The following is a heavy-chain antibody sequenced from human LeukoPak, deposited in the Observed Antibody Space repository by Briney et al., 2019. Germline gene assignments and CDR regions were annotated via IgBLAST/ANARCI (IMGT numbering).Heavy chain of an antibody. D-gene: IGHD3-10*01. CDR1: GGTFSSYA. J-gene: IGHJ6*02. Sequence: SVKVSCKASGGTFSSYAISWVRQAPGQGLEWMGRIIPILGIANYAQKFQGRVTITADKSTSTAYMELSSLRAEDTAVYYCASPEWFGELSGYYYGMDVWGQGTTVTVSS. CDR3: ASPEWFGELSGYYYGMDV. V-gene: IGHV1-69*04. CDR2: IIPILGIA.